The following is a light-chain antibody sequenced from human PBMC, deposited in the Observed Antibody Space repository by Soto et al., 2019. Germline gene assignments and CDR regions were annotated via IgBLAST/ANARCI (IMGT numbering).Light chain of an antibody. V-gene: IGKV3-20*01. CDR2: GAS. J-gene: IGKJ1*01. CDR1: QSVSSSY. Sequence: EIVLTQSPGTLSLSPGERATLSCRASQSVSSSYLAWYQQKPGQAPRLLIYGASSRATGIPDRFSGRGSVTDSTLTISRLEPEDFAVYYCEQYGSSPPWTFGQGTKVEIK. CDR3: EQYGSSPPWT.